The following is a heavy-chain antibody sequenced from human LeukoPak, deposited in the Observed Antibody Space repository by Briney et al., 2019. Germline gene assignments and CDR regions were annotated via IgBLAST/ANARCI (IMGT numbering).Heavy chain of an antibody. CDR3: ARAGGVRRSFDY. Sequence: SETLSLTCAVYGGSFSGYYWSWIRQPPGKGLEWIGEINHSGSTNYNPSLKSRVTISVDTSKNQFSLKLSSMTAADTAVYYCARAGGVRRSFDYWGQGTLVTVSS. J-gene: IGHJ4*02. V-gene: IGHV4-34*01. CDR1: GGSFSGYY. D-gene: IGHD3-3*01. CDR2: INHSGST.